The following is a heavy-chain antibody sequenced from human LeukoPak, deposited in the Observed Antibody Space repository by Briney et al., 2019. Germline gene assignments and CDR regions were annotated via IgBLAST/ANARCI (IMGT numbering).Heavy chain of an antibody. CDR2: ISSGSGHT. CDR3: TRDRGLYYYDSSAYVFDS. V-gene: IGHV3-21*01. J-gene: IGHJ4*02. D-gene: IGHD3-22*01. Sequence: PGGSLRLSCAASGFTFSGYTMNWVRQAPGKGLEWVASISSGSGHTYYADSVQGRFTISRDNAKNSLYLQMNSLRAEDTAMYYCTRDRGLYYYDSSAYVFDSWGQGTLITVSS. CDR1: GFTFSGYT.